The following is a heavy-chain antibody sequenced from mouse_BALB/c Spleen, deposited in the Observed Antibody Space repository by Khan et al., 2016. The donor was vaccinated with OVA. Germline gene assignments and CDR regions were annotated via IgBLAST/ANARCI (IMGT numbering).Heavy chain of an antibody. CDR1: GYTFPSNT. CDR3: ARRTTGYAMDY. CDR2: INPRSDYT. D-gene: IGHD2-14*01. J-gene: IGHJ4*01. Sequence: QIQLVQSGAELARPGASVKMSCKASGYTFPSNTMHWVKQRPGQGLEWIGYINPRSDYTIYNQKFKDKATLTADISSPTAYMQLSSLTSDDSAVYYCARRTTGYAMDYWGQGTSVTVSS. V-gene: IGHV1-4*01.